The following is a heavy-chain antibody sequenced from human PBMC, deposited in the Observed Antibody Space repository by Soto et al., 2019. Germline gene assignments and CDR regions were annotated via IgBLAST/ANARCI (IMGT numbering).Heavy chain of an antibody. D-gene: IGHD5-18*01. CDR2: ISGYNGNT. V-gene: IGHV1-18*01. CDR1: GYTFSNYG. Sequence: QVQLVQSGAEVKKPGASVKVSCKASGYTFSNYGISWVRQGPGQGLEWMGWISGYNGNTHYEEKVQDRIKMTTDTSTRTTYLELRSLRSDDTAVYFCARGPGFGFGYSYAFAMDVWGQGTTATVSS. J-gene: IGHJ6*02. CDR3: ARGPGFGFGYSYAFAMDV.